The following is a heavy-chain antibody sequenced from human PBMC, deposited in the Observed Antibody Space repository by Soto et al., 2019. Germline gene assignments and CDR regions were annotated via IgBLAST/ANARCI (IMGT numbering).Heavy chain of an antibody. D-gene: IGHD3-16*01. V-gene: IGHV3-74*01. CDR3: ARVRIEGGNSHDY. CDR1: GYTFSSYP. J-gene: IGHJ4*02. Sequence: GGSLRLSCAASGYTFSSYPMHWVRQAPGKGLAWVSRISSDGSRATYADSVKGRFTISRDNAKNTLYLQMDSLRAEDTAVYYCARVRIEGGNSHDYWGQGTLVTASS. CDR2: ISSDGSRA.